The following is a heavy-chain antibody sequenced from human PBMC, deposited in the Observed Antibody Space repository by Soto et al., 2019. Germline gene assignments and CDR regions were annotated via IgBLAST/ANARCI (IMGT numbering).Heavy chain of an antibody. CDR3: GAYSSGWYDYYYGMDV. CDR2: IVVGSGNT. J-gene: IGHJ6*02. D-gene: IGHD6-19*01. V-gene: IGHV1-58*01. CDR1: GFTFTSSA. Sequence: SVKVSCKASGFTFTSSAVEWVRQARGQRLEWIGWIVVGSGNTNYAQKFQERVTITRDMSTSTAYMELSSLRSEDTAVYYCGAYSSGWYDYYYGMDVWGQGTTVTVSS.